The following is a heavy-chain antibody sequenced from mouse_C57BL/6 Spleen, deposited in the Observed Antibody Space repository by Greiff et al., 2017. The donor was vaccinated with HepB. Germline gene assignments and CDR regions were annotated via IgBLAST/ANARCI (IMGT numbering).Heavy chain of an antibody. CDR3: ARRFGYDYAMDY. D-gene: IGHD2-2*01. Sequence: QVQLQQPGAELVKPGASVKLSCKASGYTFTSYWMQWVKQRPGQGLEWIGEIDPSDSYTNYNQKFKGKATLTVDTSSSTAYMQLSSLTSEDSAVYYCARRFGYDYAMDYWGQGTSVTVS. CDR2: IDPSDSYT. V-gene: IGHV1-50*01. J-gene: IGHJ4*01. CDR1: GYTFTSYW.